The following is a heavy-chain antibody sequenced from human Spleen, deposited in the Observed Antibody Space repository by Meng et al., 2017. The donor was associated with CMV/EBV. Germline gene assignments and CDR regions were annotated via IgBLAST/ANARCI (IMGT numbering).Heavy chain of an antibody. J-gene: IGHJ4*02. CDR2: ISSSSSYI. D-gene: IGHD6-13*01. CDR3: ASSIAAIGMFAAYYFDY. Sequence: GGSLRLSCAASGFTFSSYSMNWVRQAPGRGLEWVSSISSSSSYIYYADSVKGRFTISRDNAKNSLYLQMNSLRAEDTAVYYCASSIAAIGMFAAYYFDYWGQGTLVTVSS. CDR1: GFTFSSYS. V-gene: IGHV3-21*01.